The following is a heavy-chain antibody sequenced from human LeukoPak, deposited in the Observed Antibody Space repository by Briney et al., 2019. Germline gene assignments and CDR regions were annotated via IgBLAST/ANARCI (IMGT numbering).Heavy chain of an antibody. J-gene: IGHJ4*02. D-gene: IGHD3-10*01. CDR3: ARDYYGSGSYPFYGDY. V-gene: IGHV3-48*01. CDR2: ISSSSSTI. Sequence: GGSLRLSCAASGFTFSSYSMNWVRQAPGKGLEWVSYISSSSSTIYYADSVKGRFTIPRDNAKNSLYLQMSSLRAEDTAVYYCARDYYGSGSYPFYGDYWGQGTLVTVSS. CDR1: GFTFSSYS.